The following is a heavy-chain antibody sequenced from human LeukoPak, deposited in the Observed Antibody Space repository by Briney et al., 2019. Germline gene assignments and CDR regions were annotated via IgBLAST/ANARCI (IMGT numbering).Heavy chain of an antibody. V-gene: IGHV3-9*01. CDR2: ISWNSGSI. D-gene: IGHD3-10*01. J-gene: IGHJ4*02. CDR3: AKGVKYYGSGSYYNPLDY. CDR1: GFTFDDYA. Sequence: GGSLRLSCAASGFTFDDYAMQWVRQAPGKGLEWVSGISWNSGSIGYADSVKGRFTISRDNAKNSLYLRMNSLRAEDTALYYCAKGVKYYGSGSYYNPLDYWGQGTLVTVSS.